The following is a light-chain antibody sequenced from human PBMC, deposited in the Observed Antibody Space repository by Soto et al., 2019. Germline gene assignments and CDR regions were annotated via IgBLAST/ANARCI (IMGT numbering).Light chain of an antibody. CDR2: AAS. CDR3: LQHNSYPRT. Sequence: DIQMTQSPSTLSASVGDRVTITCRASQSISSWLAWYQQKPGKAPKLLIYAASSLRSGVPSRFSGSGSGTEFTLTISSLQPEDFATYYCLQHNSYPRTFGQGTKVDIK. V-gene: IGKV1-5*01. CDR1: QSISSW. J-gene: IGKJ1*01.